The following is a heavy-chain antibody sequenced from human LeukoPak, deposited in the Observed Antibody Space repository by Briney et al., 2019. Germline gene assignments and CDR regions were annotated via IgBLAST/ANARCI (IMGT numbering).Heavy chain of an antibody. V-gene: IGHV4-30-4*01. Sequence: SETLSLTCTVSGVSISSGDYYWSWIRQPPGRGLEWIGYIYYSGSTSYSPSLKSRVTISVDLSKNQFSLKLSSVTAADTAVYYCARPIYGTRAFDIWGQGTMVTVSS. CDR2: IYYSGST. J-gene: IGHJ3*02. D-gene: IGHD3-10*01. CDR3: ARPIYGTRAFDI. CDR1: GVSISSGDYY.